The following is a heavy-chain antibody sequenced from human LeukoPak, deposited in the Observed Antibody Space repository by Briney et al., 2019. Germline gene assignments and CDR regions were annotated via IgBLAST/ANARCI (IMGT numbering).Heavy chain of an antibody. CDR1: GYTFTSYA. CDR2: INAGNGNT. J-gene: IGHJ4*02. V-gene: IGHV1-3*01. CDR3: ARPVMYSSGPFDY. D-gene: IGHD6-19*01. Sequence: ASVKVSCKASGYTFTSYAMHWVRQAPGQRLEWMGWINAGNGNTKYSQKFQGRVTISRDTSASTAYMELSSLRSEDTAVYYCARPVMYSSGPFDYWGQGTLVTVSS.